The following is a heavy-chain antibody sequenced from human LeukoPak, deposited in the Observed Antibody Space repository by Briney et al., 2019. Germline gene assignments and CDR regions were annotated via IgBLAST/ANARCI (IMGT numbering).Heavy chain of an antibody. V-gene: IGHV1-69*13. CDR1: GGTFSSYA. Sequence: SVKVSCKASGGTFSSYAISWVRQAPGQGLEWMGGIIPIFGTANYAQKFQGRVTITADESTSTAYMELSSLRSEDTAVYYCARGSFGVDTRTGEGWNYWGQGTLVTVSS. J-gene: IGHJ4*02. CDR2: IIPIFGTA. D-gene: IGHD3-3*01. CDR3: ARGSFGVDTRTGEGWNY.